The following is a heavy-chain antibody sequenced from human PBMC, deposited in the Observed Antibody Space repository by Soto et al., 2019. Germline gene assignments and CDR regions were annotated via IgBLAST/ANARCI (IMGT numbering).Heavy chain of an antibody. D-gene: IGHD2-2*01. Sequence: QVTLKEAGPVLVKPTETLTLTCTVSGFSLSNPRMGVAWIRQPPGKALEWLAHILSNDGKSYNTSLNSRLTISKVPSKSQVVLTMTNMDPVDTATYYCARIQLPASYFYYMDVWGKGTTVTVSS. V-gene: IGHV2-26*01. CDR2: ILSNDGK. CDR1: GFSLSNPRMG. J-gene: IGHJ6*03. CDR3: ARIQLPASYFYYMDV.